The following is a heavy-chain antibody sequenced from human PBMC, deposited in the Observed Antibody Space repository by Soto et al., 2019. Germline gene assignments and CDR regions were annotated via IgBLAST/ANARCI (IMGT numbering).Heavy chain of an antibody. D-gene: IGHD3-9*01. CDR3: ARAQRVHYDIFTVYSSYYYYYFMYV. CDR2: INAGNGNT. J-gene: IGHJ6*03. V-gene: IGHV1-3*01. Sequence: ASVKVSCKASGYTFTSYAMHWVRQAPGQRLEWMGWINAGNGNTKYSQKFQGRVTITRDTSASTAYMELSSLRSEDTAVYYCARAQRVHYDIFTVYSSYYYYYFMYVCGKGTSVTVYS. CDR1: GYTFTSYA.